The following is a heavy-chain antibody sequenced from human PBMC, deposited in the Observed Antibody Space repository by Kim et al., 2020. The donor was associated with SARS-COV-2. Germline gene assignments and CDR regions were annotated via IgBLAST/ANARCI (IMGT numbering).Heavy chain of an antibody. CDR3: ARPGVVGPTYWFDP. CDR1: GLTFSAYA. D-gene: IGHD1-26*01. CDR2: ISSDGSYK. Sequence: GGSLRLFCAASGLTFSAYAMLWVRQAPGKGPEWVAVISSDGSYKFYADSVKGRFTISRDSSKNTLYLQMNSLRAEDTAVYYCARPGVVGPTYWFDPWGQGTLVTVSS. V-gene: IGHV3-30*14. J-gene: IGHJ5*02.